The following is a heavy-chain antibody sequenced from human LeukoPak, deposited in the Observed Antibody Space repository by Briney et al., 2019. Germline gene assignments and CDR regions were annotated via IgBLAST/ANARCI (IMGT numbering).Heavy chain of an antibody. V-gene: IGHV4-34*01. D-gene: IGHD6-19*01. J-gene: IGHJ2*01. CDR2: INHSGST. CDR1: GGSFSTYH. Sequence: SETLSLTCAVYGGSFSTYHWSWVRQPPGKGLEWIGEINHSGSTNYNPSLKSRVTISVDTSKNQFSLKLSSVTAADTAVYYCARGGGSSGWDYWYFDLWGRGTLVTVSS. CDR3: ARGGGSSGWDYWYFDL.